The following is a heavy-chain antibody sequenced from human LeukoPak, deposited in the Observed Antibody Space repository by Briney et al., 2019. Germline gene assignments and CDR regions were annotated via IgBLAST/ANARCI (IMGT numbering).Heavy chain of an antibody. CDR2: IYYSGST. Sequence: SETLSLTCTVSGGSISSGGYYWSWIRQHPGKGLEWIGYIYYSGSTYYNPSLKSRVTISVDTSKNQFSLKLSSVTAADTAVYYCARVGSDYGDYHETPRNYYFDYWGQGTLVTVSS. CDR1: GGSISSGGYY. D-gene: IGHD4-17*01. J-gene: IGHJ4*02. CDR3: ARVGSDYGDYHETPRNYYFDY. V-gene: IGHV4-31*03.